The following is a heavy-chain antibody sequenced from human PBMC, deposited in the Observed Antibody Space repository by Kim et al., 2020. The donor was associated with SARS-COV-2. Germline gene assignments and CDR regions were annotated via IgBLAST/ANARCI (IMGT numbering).Heavy chain of an antibody. CDR2: IIPIFGTA. Sequence: SVKVSCKASGGTFSSYAISWVRQAPGQGLEWMGGIIPIFGTANYAQKFQGRVTITADESTSTAYMELSSLRSEDTAVYYCARVQYSYGYDWFDPWGQGTLVTVSS. D-gene: IGHD5-18*01. J-gene: IGHJ5*02. CDR1: GGTFSSYA. V-gene: IGHV1-69*13. CDR3: ARVQYSYGYDWFDP.